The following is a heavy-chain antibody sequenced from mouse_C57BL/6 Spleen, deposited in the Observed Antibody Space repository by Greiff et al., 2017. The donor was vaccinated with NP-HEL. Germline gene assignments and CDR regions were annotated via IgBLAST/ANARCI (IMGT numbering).Heavy chain of an antibody. CDR1: GYTFTDYY. CDR2: INPYNGGT. V-gene: IGHV1-19*01. J-gene: IGHJ2*01. CDR3: ARANSFDY. Sequence: VQLKESGPVLVKPGASVKMSCKASGYTFTDYYMNWVKQSHGKSLEWIGVINPYNGGTSYNQKFKGKATLTVDKSSSTAYMELNSLTSEDSAVYYCARANSFDYWGQGTTLTVSS.